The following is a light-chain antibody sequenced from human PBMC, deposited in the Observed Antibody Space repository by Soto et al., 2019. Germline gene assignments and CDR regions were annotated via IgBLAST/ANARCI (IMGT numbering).Light chain of an antibody. J-gene: IGLJ3*02. CDR1: SGHSNYA. CDR3: QTWGTGIQV. Sequence: QLVLTQSPSASASLGASVKLTCTLSSGHSNYAIAWHQQQPEKGPRYLMILNSDGSHSKGDGIPDRFSGSSSGAERYLTIYSLQSEDEADYYCQTWGTGIQVFGGGTKLTVL. CDR2: LNSDGSH. V-gene: IGLV4-69*01.